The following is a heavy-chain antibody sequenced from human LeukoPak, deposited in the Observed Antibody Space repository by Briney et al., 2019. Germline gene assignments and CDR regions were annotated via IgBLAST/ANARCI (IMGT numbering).Heavy chain of an antibody. V-gene: IGHV4-31*03. CDR1: GGSISSGGYY. Sequence: TLSLTCTVSGGSISSGGYYWSWIRQHPGKGLEWIGYIYYSGSTYYNPSLKSRVTISVDTSKNQFSLKLSSVTAADTAVYYCAREGIAAAGIVYWGQGTLVTVSS. CDR2: IYYSGST. D-gene: IGHD6-13*01. CDR3: AREGIAAAGIVY. J-gene: IGHJ4*02.